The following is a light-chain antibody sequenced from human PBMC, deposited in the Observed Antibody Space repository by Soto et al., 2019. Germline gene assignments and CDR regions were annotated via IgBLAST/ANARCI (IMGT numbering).Light chain of an antibody. Sequence: QSVLTQPPSVSGAPGQRVTISCTGSSSNIGAGYDVHWYQQLPGTAPKLLIYGNSNRPSGVPDRFSGSKSGTSASLAITGLQAEDEADYYCQSYDSSLSGSYAFGTRTKVTVL. CDR1: SSNIGAGYD. J-gene: IGLJ1*01. CDR3: QSYDSSLSGSYA. CDR2: GNS. V-gene: IGLV1-40*01.